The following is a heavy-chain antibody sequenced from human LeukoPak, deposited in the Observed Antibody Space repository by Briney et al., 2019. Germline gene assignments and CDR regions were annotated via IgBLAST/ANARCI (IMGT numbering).Heavy chain of an antibody. V-gene: IGHV3-30*18. CDR1: GFTFSSCG. J-gene: IGHJ3*02. CDR2: ISYDGSNK. D-gene: IGHD4-17*01. CDR3: AKGIKGVTTWTNAFDI. Sequence: PGGSLRLSCAASGFTFSSCGFHWVRQAPGKRLEWVALISYDGSNKYYADSVKGRFTISRDNSKNTLYMKMISLRAEDTAVYYCAKGIKGVTTWTNAFDIWGQGTMVTVSS.